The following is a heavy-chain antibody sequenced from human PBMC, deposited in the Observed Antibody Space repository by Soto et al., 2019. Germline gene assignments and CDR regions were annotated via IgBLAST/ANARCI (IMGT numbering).Heavy chain of an antibody. J-gene: IGHJ3*02. CDR1: GGTFSTYS. V-gene: IGHV1-69*02. D-gene: IGHD2-15*01. CDR2: IIPVLGLA. CDR3: AKEAYCSAGSCLDDAFDI. Sequence: QVQLVQSGAEVKKPGSSVKVSCKASGGTFSTYSITWVRQAPGQGPEWMGRIIPVLGLAHYAQKFHGRVTITADKSTSTAYMELSSLRSEDTAVYYCAKEAYCSAGSCLDDAFDIWGQGTMVTVSS.